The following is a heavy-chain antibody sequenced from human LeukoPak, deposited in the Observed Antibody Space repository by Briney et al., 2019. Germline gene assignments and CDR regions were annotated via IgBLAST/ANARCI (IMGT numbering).Heavy chain of an antibody. CDR3: ARDYYDFWSGYHWFDP. CDR2: IYYIGST. CDR1: GVSISSYY. V-gene: IGHV4-59*01. D-gene: IGHD3-3*01. J-gene: IGHJ5*02. Sequence: SETLSLTCTVSGVSISSYYWSWLRQRPGKGLEWVGYIYYIGSTNYNPSLTSRVTISVDTSKNQFSLKLSSVTAADTAVYYCARDYYDFWSGYHWFDPWGQGTLVTVSS.